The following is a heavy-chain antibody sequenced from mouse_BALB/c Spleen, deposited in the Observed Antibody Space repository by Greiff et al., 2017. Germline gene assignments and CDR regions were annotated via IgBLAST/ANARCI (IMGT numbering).Heavy chain of an antibody. CDR1: GFTFSSFG. J-gene: IGHJ2*01. CDR3: ARTYYYGFDY. CDR2: ISSGSSTI. Sequence: EVHLVESGGGLVQPGGSRKLSCAASGFTFSSFGMHWVRQAPEKGLEWVAYISSGSSTIYYADTVKGRFTISRDNPKNTLFLQMTSLRSEDTAMYYCARTYYYGFDYWGQGTTLTVSS. D-gene: IGHD1-1*01. V-gene: IGHV5-17*02.